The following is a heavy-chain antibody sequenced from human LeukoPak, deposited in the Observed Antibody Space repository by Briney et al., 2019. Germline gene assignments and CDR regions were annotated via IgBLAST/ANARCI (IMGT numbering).Heavy chain of an antibody. CDR2: MNPNSGNT. D-gene: IGHD3-3*01. J-gene: IGHJ6*02. Sequence: ASVKVSCTASGYTFTSYDINWVRQATGQGLEWMGWMNPNSGNTGYAQKFQCRVTMTRNTSISTAYMELSSLRSEDTAVYYCARGFTANDFWSGYLYYYYYGMDVWGQGTTVTVSS. V-gene: IGHV1-8*01. CDR3: ARGFTANDFWSGYLYYYYYGMDV. CDR1: GYTFTSYD.